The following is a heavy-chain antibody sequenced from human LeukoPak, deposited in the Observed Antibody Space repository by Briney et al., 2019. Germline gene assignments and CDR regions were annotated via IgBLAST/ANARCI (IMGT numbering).Heavy chain of an antibody. V-gene: IGHV3-64*01. D-gene: IGHD3-3*01. Sequence: GGSLRLSCAASGFTFSSYAMHWVRQAPGKGLEYVSAISSNGGSTYYANSVKGRFTISRDNSKNTLYLQMGSLRAEDMAVYYCARGGPNTISLFDYWGQGTLVTVSS. J-gene: IGHJ4*02. CDR2: ISSNGGST. CDR1: GFTFSSYA. CDR3: ARGGPNTISLFDY.